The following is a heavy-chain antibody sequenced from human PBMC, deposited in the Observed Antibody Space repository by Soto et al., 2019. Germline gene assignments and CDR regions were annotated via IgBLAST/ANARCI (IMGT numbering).Heavy chain of an antibody. D-gene: IGHD6-13*01. CDR3: ARHLRAAGTRYYSYYMDV. J-gene: IGHJ6*03. CDR1: GYSFTSYW. V-gene: IGHV5-51*01. CDR2: IYPGDSDT. Sequence: GESLKISCKGSGYSFTSYWIGWVRQMPGKGLEWMGIIYPGDSDTRYSPSFQGQVTISADKSISTAYLQWSSLKASDTAMYYCARHLRAAGTRYYSYYMDVWGKGTTVTVSS.